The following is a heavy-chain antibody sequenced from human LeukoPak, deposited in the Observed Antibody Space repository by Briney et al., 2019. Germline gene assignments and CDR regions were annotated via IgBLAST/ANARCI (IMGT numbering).Heavy chain of an antibody. V-gene: IGHV4-4*02. CDR3: ARGAYYYGSGSYDY. D-gene: IGHD3-10*01. Sequence: PSETLSLTCAVSGGSISGSNWWTWVRQPPGKGLEWIGEIYHTGSTNYNPSLKSRVIISVDKSKNQFSLKLSSVTAADTAVYYCARGAYYYGSGSYDYWGQGTLVTVSS. J-gene: IGHJ4*02. CDR1: GGSISGSNW. CDR2: IYHTGST.